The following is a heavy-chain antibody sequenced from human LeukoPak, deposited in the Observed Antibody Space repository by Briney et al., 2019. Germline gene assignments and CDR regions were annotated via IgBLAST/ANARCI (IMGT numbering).Heavy chain of an antibody. V-gene: IGHV4-34*01. CDR2: INHSGST. Sequence: SETLSLTCAVYGGSFSGYYWSWIRQPPGKGLEWIGEINHSGSTNYNPSLKSRVTISVDTSKNQFSLKLTSVTAADTAVYYCASLGSMGYWGQGTLVTVSS. J-gene: IGHJ4*02. D-gene: IGHD1-26*01. CDR3: ASLGSMGY. CDR1: GGSFSGYY.